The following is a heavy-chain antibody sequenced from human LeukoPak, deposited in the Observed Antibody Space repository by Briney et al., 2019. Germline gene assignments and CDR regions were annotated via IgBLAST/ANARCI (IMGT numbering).Heavy chain of an antibody. V-gene: IGHV1-2*02. CDR2: INPHSGGT. CDR3: ARDMDSGTDFFDY. D-gene: IGHD1-26*01. J-gene: IGHJ4*02. CDR1: GYTFTDYY. Sequence: GASVKVSCKASGYTFTDYYMHWVRQAPGQGLELILFINPHSGGTDQEQKFQGRVTMSRDTSISTAYMELSRLRSDDTAVYYCARDMDSGTDFFDYWGLGTLVTVSS.